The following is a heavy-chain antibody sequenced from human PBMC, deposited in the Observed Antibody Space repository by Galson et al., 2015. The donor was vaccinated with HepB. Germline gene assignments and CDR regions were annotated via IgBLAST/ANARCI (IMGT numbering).Heavy chain of an antibody. Sequence: LVKPTQTLTLTCTFSGFSLSTGGVGVVWIRQPPGKALEWLARIDWDDDKFYSTSLKTRLTISKDTSRNQVVLTMTDMDPVDTATYYCARRLDGYKHFDYWGQGTLVTVSS. D-gene: IGHD5-24*01. V-gene: IGHV2-70*04. CDR1: GFSLSTGGVG. J-gene: IGHJ4*02. CDR2: IDWDDDK. CDR3: ARRLDGYKHFDY.